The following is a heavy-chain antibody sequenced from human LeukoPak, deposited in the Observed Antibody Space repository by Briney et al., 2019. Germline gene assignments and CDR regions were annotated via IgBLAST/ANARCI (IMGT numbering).Heavy chain of an antibody. J-gene: IGHJ5*02. CDR2: INHSGST. CDR3: ARAVDDYDFWSDYYTLNWFDP. D-gene: IGHD3-3*01. CDR1: GGSFSGYY. Sequence: PSETLSLTCAVYGGSFSGYYWSWIRQPPGKGLEWIGEINHSGSTNYNPSLKSRVTISVDTSKNQFSLKLSSVTAADTAVYYCARAVDDYDFWSDYYTLNWFDPWGQGTLVTVSS. V-gene: IGHV4-34*01.